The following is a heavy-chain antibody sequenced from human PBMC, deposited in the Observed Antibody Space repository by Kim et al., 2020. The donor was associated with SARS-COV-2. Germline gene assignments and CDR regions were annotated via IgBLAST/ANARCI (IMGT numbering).Heavy chain of an antibody. CDR3: ASLLSPRAPENDY. CDR2: IYYSGST. Sequence: SETLSLTCTVSGGSISSSSYYWGWIRQPPGKGLEWIGSIYYSGSTYYNPSLKSRVTISVDTSKNQFSLKLSSVTAADTAVYYCASLLSPRAPENDYWGQGTLVTVSS. CDR1: GGSISSSSYY. V-gene: IGHV4-39*01. D-gene: IGHD3-16*02. J-gene: IGHJ4*02.